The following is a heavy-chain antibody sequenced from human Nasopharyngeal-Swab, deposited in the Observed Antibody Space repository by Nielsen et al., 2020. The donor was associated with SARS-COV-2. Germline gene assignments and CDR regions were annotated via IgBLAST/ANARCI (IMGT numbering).Heavy chain of an antibody. CDR1: GYTFSSYG. V-gene: IGHV1-18*01. D-gene: IGHD3-16*01. J-gene: IGHJ4*02. Sequence: ASVKVSCKPSGYTFSSYGIAWVRQAPGQGLEWLGWISPYNDYTHYAQKFQGSVTMTSDTSTSTAYLELRSLTSDDTAVYYCARELGVGLFDYWGQGTPVTVSS. CDR2: ISPYNDYT. CDR3: ARELGVGLFDY.